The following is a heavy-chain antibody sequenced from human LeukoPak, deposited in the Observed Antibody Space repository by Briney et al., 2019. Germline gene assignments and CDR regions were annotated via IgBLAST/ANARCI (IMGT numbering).Heavy chain of an antibody. J-gene: IGHJ4*02. D-gene: IGHD2-15*01. CDR2: IGAYNGNT. CDR3: ARASYCSDGSCYSDY. Sequence: ASVKVSCKASDYTFSSYSISWVRQAPGQGLEWMGWIGAYNGNTIYAQKVKGRVTMTTDTSTSTAYMELRSLKSDDTAVYYCARASYCSDGSCYSDYWGQGTLVTVSS. V-gene: IGHV1-18*01. CDR1: DYTFSSYS.